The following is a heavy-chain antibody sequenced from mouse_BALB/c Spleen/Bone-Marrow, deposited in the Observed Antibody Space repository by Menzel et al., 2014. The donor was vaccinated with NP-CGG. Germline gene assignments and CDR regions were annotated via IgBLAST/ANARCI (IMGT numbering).Heavy chain of an antibody. CDR3: VRGNYGNYVDYFDF. CDR2: INSDGGST. CDR1: GFTFSNYG. Sequence: DVMLVESGGGLVQPGGSLKLSCAASGFTFSNYGMSWVRQTPDKRLELVATINSDGGSTYYPDSVKDRFTIYRDTAKNTLYLQMSSLKSEETAMYYCVRGNYGNYVDYFDFWGQGTTLTVSS. V-gene: IGHV5-6-3*01. D-gene: IGHD2-1*01. J-gene: IGHJ2*01.